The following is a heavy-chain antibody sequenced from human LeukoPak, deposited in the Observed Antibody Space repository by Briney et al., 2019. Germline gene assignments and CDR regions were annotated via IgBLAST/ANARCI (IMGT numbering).Heavy chain of an antibody. D-gene: IGHD1-26*01. V-gene: IGHV3-53*01. Sequence: GGSLRLSCAASGFTVSSNYMSWVRQAPGKGLEWVSVTYTGGSTNYADSVKGRFSISRDNSKNTLYLQMNSLRAEDTAVYYCVYQVMGAVEWGQGTLVTVSS. CDR3: VYQVMGAVE. J-gene: IGHJ4*02. CDR2: TYTGGST. CDR1: GFTVSSNY.